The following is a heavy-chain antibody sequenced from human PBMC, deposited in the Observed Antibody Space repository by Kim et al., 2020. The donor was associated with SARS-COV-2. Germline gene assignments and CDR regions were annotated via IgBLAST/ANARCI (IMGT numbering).Heavy chain of an antibody. CDR3: AKDHSSGSPGPLDY. Sequence: GGSLRLSCAASGFTFDDYTMHWVRQAPGKGLEWVSLISWDGGSTYYADSVKGRFTISRDNSKNSLYLQMNSLRTEDTALYYCAKDHSSGSPGPLDYWGQGTLVTVSS. CDR2: ISWDGGST. V-gene: IGHV3-43*01. J-gene: IGHJ4*02. CDR1: GFTFDDYT. D-gene: IGHD3-22*01.